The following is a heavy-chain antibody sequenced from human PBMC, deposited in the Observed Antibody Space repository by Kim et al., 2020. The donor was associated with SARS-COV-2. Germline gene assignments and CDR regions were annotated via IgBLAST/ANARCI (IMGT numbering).Heavy chain of an antibody. D-gene: IGHD6-19*01. V-gene: IGHV3-30*18. CDR3: AKDRGLAVAGTFLFVY. J-gene: IGHJ4*01. CDR2: LSYAGSSK. Sequence: GGSLRLSCAASGFTFSNYGMHWVRQAPGKGLEWVAVLSYAGSSKYYADSVKGRFTISRDNSKNTLYLQLNSLSAEDTAVYFCAKDRGLAVAGTFLFVYWG. CDR1: GFTFSNYG.